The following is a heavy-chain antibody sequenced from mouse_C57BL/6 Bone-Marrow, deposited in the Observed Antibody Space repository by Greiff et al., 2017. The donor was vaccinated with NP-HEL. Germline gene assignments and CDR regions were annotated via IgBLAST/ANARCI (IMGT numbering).Heavy chain of an antibody. D-gene: IGHD2-3*01. CDR3: AREGDGYQFAY. J-gene: IGHJ3*01. Sequence: EVQLVESEGGLVQPGSSMKLSCTASGFTFSDYYMAWVRQVPEKGLEWVANINYDGSSTYSLDSLKSRFIISRDKSKNILYLQMSSLKSEDTATYYCAREGDGYQFAYWGQGTLVTVSA. CDR1: GFTFSDYY. CDR2: INYDGSST. V-gene: IGHV5-16*01.